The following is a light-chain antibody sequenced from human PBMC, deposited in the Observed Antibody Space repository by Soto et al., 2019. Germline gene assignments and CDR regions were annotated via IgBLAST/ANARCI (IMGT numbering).Light chain of an antibody. CDR1: NNDVGRYSY. CDR3: ASYTTDTTRL. V-gene: IGLV2-14*01. J-gene: IGLJ1*01. CDR2: EVR. Sequence: QSALTQPASVSGTPGQSITITCTGSNNDVGRYSYVSWYQQYPGKTPKLIIYEVRLRPSGLSDRFSGSKSGITASLTISGLQPEDEAEYYCASYTTDTTRLFGTGTKVTVL.